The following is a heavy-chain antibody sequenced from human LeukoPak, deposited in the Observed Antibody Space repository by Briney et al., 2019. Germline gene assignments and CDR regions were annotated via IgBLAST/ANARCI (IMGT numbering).Heavy chain of an antibody. CDR1: GFTFSSSA. D-gene: IGHD4-11*01. J-gene: IGHJ4*02. Sequence: GGSLRLSCAASGFTFSSSAMSWVRQAPGKGLEWVSAISNNGGYTYYADSVQGRFTISRDNSKSTLCLQMNSLRAEDTAVYYCAKERDSAFDSWGRGTLVTVSS. V-gene: IGHV3-23*01. CDR3: AKERDSAFDS. CDR2: ISNNGGYT.